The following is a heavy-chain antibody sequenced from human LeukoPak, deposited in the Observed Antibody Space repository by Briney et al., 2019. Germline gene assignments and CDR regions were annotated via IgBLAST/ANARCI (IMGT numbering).Heavy chain of an antibody. Sequence: SETLSLTCTVSGGSISSYYWSWIRQPAGKGLEWIGRIYTSGSTNYNPSLKSRVTMSVDTSKNQFSLKLSSVTAADTAVYYCARGNGFLEWFDFDYWGQGTLVTVSS. V-gene: IGHV4-4*07. CDR2: IYTSGST. CDR3: ARGNGFLEWFDFDY. J-gene: IGHJ4*02. CDR1: GGSISSYY. D-gene: IGHD3-3*01.